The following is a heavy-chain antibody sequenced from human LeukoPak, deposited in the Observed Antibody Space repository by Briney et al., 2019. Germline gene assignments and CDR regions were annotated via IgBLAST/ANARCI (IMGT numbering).Heavy chain of an antibody. Sequence: GGSLRLSCAASGFTFSDYDLNWVRQAPGKGLEWVSGISGSGDSRYADSVKGRFTIARDNSKSALYLQMNSLRAEDTAVYYCGRDLGGRSGYWGQGTLVTVSS. CDR1: GFTFSDYD. D-gene: IGHD1-26*01. CDR2: ISGSGDSR. CDR3: GRDLGGRSGY. V-gene: IGHV3-23*01. J-gene: IGHJ4*02.